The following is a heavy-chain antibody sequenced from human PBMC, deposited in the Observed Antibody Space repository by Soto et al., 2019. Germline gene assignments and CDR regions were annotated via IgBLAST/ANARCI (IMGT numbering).Heavy chain of an antibody. J-gene: IGHJ3*02. CDR2: IKSKTDGGTT. CDR1: GFTFSNAW. Sequence: EVQLVESGGGLVKPGGSLRLSCAASGFTFSNAWMNWVRQAPGKGLEWVGRIKSKTDGGTTDYAAPVKGRFTISRDDSKNTLYLQMNSLKTEDTAVYYCITVYLWWLPRSDAFDIWGQGTMVTVSS. D-gene: IGHD2-15*01. V-gene: IGHV3-15*07. CDR3: ITVYLWWLPRSDAFDI.